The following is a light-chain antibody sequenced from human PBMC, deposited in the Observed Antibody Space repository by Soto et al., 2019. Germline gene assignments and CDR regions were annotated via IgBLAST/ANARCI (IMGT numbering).Light chain of an antibody. V-gene: IGLV2-14*01. CDR1: SSDVGGYNY. J-gene: IGLJ3*02. Sequence: QSALTQPASVSGSPGQSITISCTGTSSDVGGYNYVSWYQQHPGKAPKLMIYEVSNRPSGVSNRFSGTKSGNTASLTSSGRHAEVEADYYCSSYTRSSTRVFGGGTQRTVL. CDR3: SSYTRSSTRV. CDR2: EVS.